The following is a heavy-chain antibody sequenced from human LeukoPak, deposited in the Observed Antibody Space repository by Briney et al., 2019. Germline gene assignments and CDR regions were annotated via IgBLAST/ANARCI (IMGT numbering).Heavy chain of an antibody. Sequence: GGSLRLSCAASGFTFSSYSMNWVRQAPGKGLEWVSSISSSSSYIYYADSVKGRFTISRDNAKNSLYLQMNTLRAEDTAVYYCARDWQQLSFDIWGQGTMVTVSS. V-gene: IGHV3-21*01. CDR2: ISSSSSYI. CDR3: ARDWQQLSFDI. D-gene: IGHD6-13*01. J-gene: IGHJ3*02. CDR1: GFTFSSYS.